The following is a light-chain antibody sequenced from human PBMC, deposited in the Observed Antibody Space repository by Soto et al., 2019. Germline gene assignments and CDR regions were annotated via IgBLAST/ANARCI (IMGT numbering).Light chain of an antibody. V-gene: IGKV3-20*01. CDR1: QSVSNY. J-gene: IGKJ5*01. CDR3: QQYSSSPSIT. Sequence: EIVLTQSPGTLSLSPGERATLSCRASQSVSNYLAWYQQKPGQAPRLPIYGASTRATGIPDRFSGSGSGTDFTLTISRLEPEDFAVYYCQQYSSSPSITFGQGTRLEIK. CDR2: GAS.